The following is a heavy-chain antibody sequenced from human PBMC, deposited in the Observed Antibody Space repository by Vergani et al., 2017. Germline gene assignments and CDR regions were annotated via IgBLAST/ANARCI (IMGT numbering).Heavy chain of an antibody. Sequence: VQLLESGGGLVQPGGSLKLSCATSGFTFSGAAMNWVRQAPGQGLEWMGWINTNTGNPTYAQGFTGRFVFSLDTSVSTAYLQISSLKAEDTAVYYCARDRSWFGEGGLRYFDYWGQGTLVTVSS. V-gene: IGHV7-4-1*02. J-gene: IGHJ4*02. D-gene: IGHD3-10*01. CDR1: GFTFSGAA. CDR2: INTNTGNP. CDR3: ARDRSWFGEGGLRYFDY.